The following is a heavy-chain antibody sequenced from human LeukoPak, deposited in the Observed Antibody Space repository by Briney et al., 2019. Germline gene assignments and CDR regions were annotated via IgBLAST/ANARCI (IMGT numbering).Heavy chain of an antibody. CDR2: IYTSGST. J-gene: IGHJ3*02. CDR3: ARDRVPAAADAFDI. V-gene: IGHV4-4*07. D-gene: IGHD2-2*01. Sequence: PSETLSLTCTVSGGSISSYYWSWIRQPAGKGLEWIGRIYTSGSTNYNPSLKSRVTMSVDTSKNQFSLKLSSVTAADTAVYYCARDRVPAAADAFDIWGQGKMVTVSS. CDR1: GGSISSYY.